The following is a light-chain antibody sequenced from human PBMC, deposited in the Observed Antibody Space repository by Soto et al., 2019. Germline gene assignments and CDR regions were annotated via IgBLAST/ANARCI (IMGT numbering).Light chain of an antibody. CDR1: QSISSY. CDR2: AAS. V-gene: IGKV1-17*01. CDR3: IQHNSYPIT. Sequence: DIQMTQSPSSLSASVGDGVTITCRASQSISSYVSWYQQKPGKAPKRLIYAASSLQSGVPSRFSGSGSGTEFTLTIRSLQPEDFATYYCIQHNSYPITFGQGTRLEIK. J-gene: IGKJ5*01.